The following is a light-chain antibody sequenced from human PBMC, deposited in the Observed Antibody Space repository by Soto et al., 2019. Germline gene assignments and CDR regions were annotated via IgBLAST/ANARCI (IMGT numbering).Light chain of an antibody. Sequence: EIVMTQSPATLSVSPGERATLFCRASQSVSSNLAWYQQKPGQAPRLLIYGASTRATGIPARFSGSGSGTEFTLTISSLQSEDFAFYYCQQYNTRETFGQGTKLEIK. CDR2: GAS. V-gene: IGKV3-15*01. CDR1: QSVSSN. CDR3: QQYNTRET. J-gene: IGKJ2*01.